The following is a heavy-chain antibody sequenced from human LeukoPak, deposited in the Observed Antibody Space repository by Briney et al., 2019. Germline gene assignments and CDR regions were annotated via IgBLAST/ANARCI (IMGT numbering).Heavy chain of an antibody. CDR3: ARDGTVAY. CDR2: IGNSDTIT. J-gene: IGHJ1*01. Sequence: PGGSLRLSCAASGFTFSNYEMNWARQAPGKGLEWISYIGNSDTITYYADSVKGRFTISRDNAKNSLYLQMNSLRAEDTAVYYCARDGTVAYWGQGTLVTVSS. D-gene: IGHD4-23*01. CDR1: GFTFSNYE. V-gene: IGHV3-48*03.